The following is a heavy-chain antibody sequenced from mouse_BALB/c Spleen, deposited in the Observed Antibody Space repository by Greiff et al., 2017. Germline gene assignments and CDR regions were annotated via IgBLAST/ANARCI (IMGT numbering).Heavy chain of an antibody. V-gene: IGHV1-69*02. CDR3: TRNYRYGGNAMDY. Sequence: QVQLQQPGAELVRPGASVKLSCKASGYTFTSYWINWVKQRPGQGLEWIGNIYPSDSYTNYNQKFKDKATLTVDKSSSTAYMQLSSPTSEDSAVYYCTRNYRYGGNAMDYWGQGTSVTVSS. J-gene: IGHJ4*01. CDR1: GYTFTSYW. D-gene: IGHD2-14*01. CDR2: IYPSDSYT.